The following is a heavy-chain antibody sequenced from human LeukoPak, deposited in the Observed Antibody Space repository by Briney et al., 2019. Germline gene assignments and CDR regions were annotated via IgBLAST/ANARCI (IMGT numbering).Heavy chain of an antibody. CDR1: GFTFSSYA. D-gene: IGHD3-22*01. CDR2: ISGSGGST. J-gene: IGHJ4*02. V-gene: IGHV3-23*01. Sequence: GRSLRLSCAASGFTFSSYAMSWVRQAPGKGLEWVSAISGSGGSTYYADSVKGRFTISRDNSKNTLYLQMNSLRAEDTAVYYCARDEDSSGYCDYWGQGTLVTVSS. CDR3: ARDEDSSGYCDY.